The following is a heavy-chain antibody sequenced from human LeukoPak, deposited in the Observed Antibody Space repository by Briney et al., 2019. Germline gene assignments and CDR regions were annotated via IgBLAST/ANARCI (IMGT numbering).Heavy chain of an antibody. J-gene: IGHJ4*02. D-gene: IGHD4-17*01. V-gene: IGHV4-39*07. CDR1: GGSISSSSYY. Sequence: TSETLSLTCTVSGGSISSSSYYWGRIRQPPGKGLEWIGSIYYSGSTYYNPSLKSRVTISVDTSKNQFSLKLSSVTAADTAVYYCARDGPGGWVTTSYYFDYWGQGTLVTVSS. CDR2: IYYSGST. CDR3: ARDGPGGWVTTSYYFDY.